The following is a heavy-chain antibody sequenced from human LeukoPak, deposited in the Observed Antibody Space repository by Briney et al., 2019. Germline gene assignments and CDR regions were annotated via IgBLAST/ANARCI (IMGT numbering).Heavy chain of an antibody. Sequence: ASVKVSCKASGYTFTSYYMHWVRQAPGQGLAWMGIINPSGGSTSYAQKFQGRVAMTRDTSTSTVYMELSSLRSEDPAVYYCARGGFAGFLPDSSGYYYSGWGQGTLVTVSS. J-gene: IGHJ4*02. CDR3: ARGGFAGFLPDSSGYYYSG. V-gene: IGHV1-46*01. CDR1: GYTFTSYY. CDR2: INPSGGST. D-gene: IGHD3-22*01.